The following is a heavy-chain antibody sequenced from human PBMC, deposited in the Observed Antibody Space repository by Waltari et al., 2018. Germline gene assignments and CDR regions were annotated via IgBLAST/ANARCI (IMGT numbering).Heavy chain of an antibody. Sequence: QLQLQESGPGLVKPSETLSLTCTVSGGSISSSSYYWGWIRQPPGKGLEWIGGIYYSGNHHPPPSPKCRGTISVDTSKNHFSLKLGSVTAAEPAVDYLARHSSVYSSSSGGGGIDYWGQGTLVTVSS. D-gene: IGHD6-6*01. CDR1: GGSISSSSYY. CDR3: ARHSSVYSSSSGGGGIDY. J-gene: IGHJ4*02. CDR2: IYYSGNH. V-gene: IGHV4-39*01.